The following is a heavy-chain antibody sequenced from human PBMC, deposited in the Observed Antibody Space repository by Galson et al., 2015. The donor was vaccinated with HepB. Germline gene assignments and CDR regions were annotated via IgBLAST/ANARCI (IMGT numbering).Heavy chain of an antibody. CDR3: TTAQVYSKFGLEVGPVDY. CDR2: IKRKSDGGTT. V-gene: IGHV3-15*01. J-gene: IGHJ4*02. D-gene: IGHD4-11*01. Sequence: SLRLSCAASGFTFTNVWMSRVRQAPGKGLEWVGRIKRKSDGGTTDYAAPVKGRFTISRDDSKNMLYLQMNSLKTEDTAVYHCTTAQVYSKFGLEVGPVDYWGQGTLVTVSS. CDR1: GFTFTNVW.